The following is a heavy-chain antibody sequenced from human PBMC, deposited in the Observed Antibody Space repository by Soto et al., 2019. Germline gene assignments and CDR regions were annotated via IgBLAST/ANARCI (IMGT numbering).Heavy chain of an antibody. CDR1: GGSISSGDFY. D-gene: IGHD3-22*01. J-gene: IGHJ4*02. Sequence: SETLSLTCPVSGGSISSGDFYWSWIRQPPGKGLEWIGYIYYSGSTYYNPSLESRIIISVDTSKNQFSLKLSSVTAADTAVYYCARRGYFDNSGYYWGQGTLVTVSS. V-gene: IGHV4-30-4*01. CDR3: ARRGYFDNSGYY. CDR2: IYYSGST.